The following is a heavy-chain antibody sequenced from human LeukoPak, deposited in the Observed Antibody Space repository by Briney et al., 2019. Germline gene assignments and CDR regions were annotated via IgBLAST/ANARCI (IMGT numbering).Heavy chain of an antibody. CDR2: LSGSGGGT. V-gene: IGHV3-23*01. CDR1: GITLSNYG. J-gene: IGHJ4*02. CDR3: AKRGVVIRVFLVGFHKEAYYFDS. Sequence: GGSLRLSCAVSGITLSNYGMSWVRQAPGKGLEWVAGLSGSGGGTNYAESVQGRFTISRDNPKNTLYLQMNSLRAEDTAVYFCAKRGVVIRVFLVGFHKEAYYFDSWAREPWSPSPQ. D-gene: IGHD3-10*01.